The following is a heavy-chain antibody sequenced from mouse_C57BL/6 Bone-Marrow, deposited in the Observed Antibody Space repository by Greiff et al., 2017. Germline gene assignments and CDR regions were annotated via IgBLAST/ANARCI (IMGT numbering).Heavy chain of an antibody. CDR2: IYPGSGST. J-gene: IGHJ1*03. Sequence: VQLQQPGAELVKPGASVKMSCKASGYTFTSSWITWVKPRPGQGLEWIGDIYPGSGSTNSNEKFKSKATLTVDTSSSPAYMQRSSLTSEASAVYYCARPYYSNYCYFDVWGTGTTVTVSS. V-gene: IGHV1-55*01. CDR1: GYTFTSSW. D-gene: IGHD2-5*01. CDR3: ARPYYSNYCYFDV.